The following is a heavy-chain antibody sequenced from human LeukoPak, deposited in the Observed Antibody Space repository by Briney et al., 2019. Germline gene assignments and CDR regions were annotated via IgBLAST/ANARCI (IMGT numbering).Heavy chain of an antibody. CDR1: GFTFSRDW. Sequence: PGGSLRLSCAGSGFTFSRDWMSWFREAPGEGREWGAIIKKEGSEKQYVDSVKGRFTVSRDNPGKGVYLQMNNLRVDDTAVYYCAGDAGWTFGIWGQGTKVIVSS. V-gene: IGHV3-7*01. J-gene: IGHJ3*02. CDR2: IKKEGSEK. D-gene: IGHD1-14*01. CDR3: AGDAGWTFGI.